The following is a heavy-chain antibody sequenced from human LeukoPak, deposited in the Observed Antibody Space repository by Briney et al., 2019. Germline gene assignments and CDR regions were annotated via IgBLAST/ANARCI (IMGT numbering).Heavy chain of an antibody. CDR3: AKDRGSSSSSYYPTNYYYYGMDV. CDR2: ISDGGGST. Sequence: GGSLRLPCAASGFTFTNAWMSWVRQAPGKGLEWVSGISDGGGSTYYADSVKGRFTISRDNSKNTLYLQMNSLRAEDTAVYYCAKDRGSSSSSYYPTNYYYYGMDVWGQGTTVTVSS. J-gene: IGHJ6*02. D-gene: IGHD6-13*01. V-gene: IGHV3-23*01. CDR1: GFTFTNAW.